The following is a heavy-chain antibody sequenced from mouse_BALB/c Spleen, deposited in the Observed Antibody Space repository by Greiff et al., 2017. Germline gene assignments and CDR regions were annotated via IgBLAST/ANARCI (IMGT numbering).Heavy chain of an antibody. Sequence: VKLQESGPGLVAPSQSLSITCTVSGFSFTSYGVHWVRQPPGKGLEWLGGIRAGRSTNYYSALMSRLSISKENSKSQVFLKMNSLQTDDTAMYYCARDGLAETWWYFDVWGAGTTVTVSS. D-gene: IGHD3-1*01. V-gene: IGHV2-9*02. CDR1: GFSFTSYG. J-gene: IGHJ1*01. CDR3: ARDGLAETWWYFDV. CDR2: IRAGRST.